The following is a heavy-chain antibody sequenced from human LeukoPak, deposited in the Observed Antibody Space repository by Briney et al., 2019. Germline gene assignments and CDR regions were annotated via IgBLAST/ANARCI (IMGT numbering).Heavy chain of an antibody. V-gene: IGHV1-8*03. CDR3: TRGIGIAAAGITYYYMDV. J-gene: IGHJ6*03. CDR2: MNPNSGNT. Sequence: ASVKVSCKASGYTFTSYDINWVRQATGQGLEWMGWMNPNSGNTGYAQKFQGRVTITRNTSISTAYMELSSLRSEDTAVYYCTRGIGIAAAGITYYYMDVWGKGPTVTASS. CDR1: GYTFTSYD. D-gene: IGHD6-13*01.